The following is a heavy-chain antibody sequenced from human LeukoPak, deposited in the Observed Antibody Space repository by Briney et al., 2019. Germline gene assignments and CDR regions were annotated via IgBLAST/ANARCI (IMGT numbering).Heavy chain of an antibody. V-gene: IGHV4-31*03. CDR1: GGSISNAGYY. Sequence: SETLSLTCTVSGGSISNAGYYWSWIRQHPGEGLEWIGYIYYTGNTYYSPSLKSRVTISLDTSKNQFSLKLSSVTAADTAVYYCARGYKSGGTCFFDYWGQGTLVTVSS. J-gene: IGHJ4*02. CDR2: IYYTGNT. D-gene: IGHD2-15*01. CDR3: ARGYKSGGTCFFDY.